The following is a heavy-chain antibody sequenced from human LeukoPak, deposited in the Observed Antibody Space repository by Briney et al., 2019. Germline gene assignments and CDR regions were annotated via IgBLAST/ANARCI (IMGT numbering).Heavy chain of an antibody. Sequence: PSETLSLTCTVSGGSISSYYWSWIRQPPGKGLEWIGYIYYSGSTNYNPSLKSRVTISVDTSKNQFSLKLSSVTAADTAVYYCARYSSSWYGPDAFDIWGQGTMVTVSS. D-gene: IGHD6-13*01. V-gene: IGHV4-59*01. CDR1: GGSISSYY. CDR3: ARYSSSWYGPDAFDI. CDR2: IYYSGST. J-gene: IGHJ3*02.